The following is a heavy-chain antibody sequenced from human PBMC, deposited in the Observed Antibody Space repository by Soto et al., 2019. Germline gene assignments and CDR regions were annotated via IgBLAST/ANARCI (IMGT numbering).Heavy chain of an antibody. CDR2: INRHGGST. J-gene: IGHJ4*02. CDR3: ARTPGYYGDFFDY. D-gene: IGHD4-17*01. CDR1: GFPCDDYG. Sequence: EVQLVESGGGAVRPGGSLRLSCAASGFPCDDYGMSWVRQAPGKGLEWVSGINRHGGSTGYADSVKGRFTISRDNAKNSLHLHMNSLRAEDTAFYYCARTPGYYGDFFDYWGQGTLVTVSA. V-gene: IGHV3-20*04.